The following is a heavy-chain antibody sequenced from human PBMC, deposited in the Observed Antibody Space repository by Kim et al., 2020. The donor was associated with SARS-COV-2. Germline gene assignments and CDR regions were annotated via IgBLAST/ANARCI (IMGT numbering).Heavy chain of an antibody. Sequence: SETLSLTCAVYGGSFSGYYWSWIRQPPGKGLEWIGEINHSGSTNYNPSLKSRVTISVDTSKNQFSLKLSSVTAADTAVYYCARGDGIVVVVAATGNWFDPWGQGTRVTVSS. V-gene: IGHV4-34*01. CDR3: ARGDGIVVVVAATGNWFDP. CDR1: GGSFSGYY. CDR2: INHSGST. J-gene: IGHJ5*02. D-gene: IGHD2-15*01.